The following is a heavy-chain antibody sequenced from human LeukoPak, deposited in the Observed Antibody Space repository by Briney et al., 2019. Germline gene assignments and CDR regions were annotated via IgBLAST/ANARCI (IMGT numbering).Heavy chain of an antibody. CDR1: GFTFSHYW. Sequence: KSGGSLRLSCVASGFTFSHYWMSWVRQAPGKGLEWVSSISSSGSYIYHADSVKGRFTISRDNAKNSLYLQMNSLRAEDTAVYYCARSRSSGWSEFDYWGQGTLVTVSS. J-gene: IGHJ4*02. CDR2: ISSSGSYI. D-gene: IGHD6-19*01. V-gene: IGHV3-21*01. CDR3: ARSRSSGWSEFDY.